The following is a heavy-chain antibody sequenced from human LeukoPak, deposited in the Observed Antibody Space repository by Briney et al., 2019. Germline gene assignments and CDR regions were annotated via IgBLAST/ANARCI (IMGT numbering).Heavy chain of an antibody. CDR3: AKDMYPITMDRGVPFDY. J-gene: IGHJ4*02. CDR1: GFTFDDYA. CDR2: ISCNSGSI. Sequence: GGSLRLSCAASGFTFDDYAMHWVRQAPGKGLEWVSGISCNSGSIGYADSVKGRFTISRDNAKNSLYLQMNSLRAEDTALYYCAKDMYPITMDRGVPFDYWGQGTLVTVSS. V-gene: IGHV3-9*01. D-gene: IGHD3-10*01.